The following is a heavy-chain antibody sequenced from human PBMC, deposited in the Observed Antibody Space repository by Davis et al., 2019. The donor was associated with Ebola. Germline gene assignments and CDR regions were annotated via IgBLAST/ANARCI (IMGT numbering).Heavy chain of an antibody. Sequence: ASVKVSCKASGYTFTSYGISWVRQAPGQGLEWMGWISAYNGNTNYAQKLQGRVTMTTDTSTSTAYMELRSLRSDDTAVYYCTTGPPVVGVTHLESWGQGTLVIVSP. V-gene: IGHV1-18*01. J-gene: IGHJ4*02. CDR2: ISAYNGNT. CDR3: TTGPPVVGVTHLES. CDR1: GYTFTSYG. D-gene: IGHD1-26*01.